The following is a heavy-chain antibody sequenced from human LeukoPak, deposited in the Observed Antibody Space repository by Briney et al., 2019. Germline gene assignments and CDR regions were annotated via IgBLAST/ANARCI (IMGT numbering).Heavy chain of an antibody. CDR2: INHSGST. CDR3: ASGYCTNGVCYSVDY. D-gene: IGHD2-8*01. Sequence: PSETLSLTCAVYGGSFSGYYWSWIRQPPGKGLEWIGEINHSGSTNYNPSLKSRVTISVDTSKNQFSLKLSSVTAADTAVYYCASGYCTNGVCYSVDYWGQGTLVTVSS. J-gene: IGHJ4*02. CDR1: GGSFSGYY. V-gene: IGHV4-34*01.